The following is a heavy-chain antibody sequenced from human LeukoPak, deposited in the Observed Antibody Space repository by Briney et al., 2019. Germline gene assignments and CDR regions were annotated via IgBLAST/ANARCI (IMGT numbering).Heavy chain of an antibody. CDR3: ARQVAAAWNWFDP. D-gene: IGHD6-13*01. J-gene: IGHJ5*02. CDR1: GYSFTSYW. CDR2: IDPSDSYT. Sequence: GESLKISCKGSGYSFTSYWISWVRQMPGKGLEWMGRIDPSDSYTNYSPSFQGHVTISADKSISTAYLQWSSLKASDTAMYYCARQVAAAWNWFDPWAREPWSPSPQ. V-gene: IGHV5-10-1*01.